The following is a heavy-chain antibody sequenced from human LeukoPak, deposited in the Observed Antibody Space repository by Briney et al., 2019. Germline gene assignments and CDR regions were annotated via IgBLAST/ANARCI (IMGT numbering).Heavy chain of an antibody. D-gene: IGHD2-2*02. CDR2: IYYSGST. CDR3: ARSHYVVVPAAIPRVDY. CDR1: GGSISSSSYY. V-gene: IGHV4-39*01. J-gene: IGHJ4*02. Sequence: SETLSLTCTVSGGSISSSSYYWGWIRQPPGKGLEWIGSIYYSGSTYYIPSLKSRVTISVDTSKNQFSLKLSSVTAADTAVYYCARSHYVVVPAAIPRVDYWGQGTLVTVSS.